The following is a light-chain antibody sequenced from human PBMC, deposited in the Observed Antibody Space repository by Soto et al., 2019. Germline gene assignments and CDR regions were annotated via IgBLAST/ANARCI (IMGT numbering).Light chain of an antibody. CDR2: AAS. Sequence: EIVLTQSPATLSLSPGERATLSCRASQSVSSYLAWYQQKPGQAPRLLIYAASSRATGVPARFSGSGSGTEFTLTISSLQSEDFATYYCQQYHNWPPYTFGQGTKLEIK. CDR1: QSVSSY. J-gene: IGKJ2*01. CDR3: QQYHNWPPYT. V-gene: IGKV3-15*01.